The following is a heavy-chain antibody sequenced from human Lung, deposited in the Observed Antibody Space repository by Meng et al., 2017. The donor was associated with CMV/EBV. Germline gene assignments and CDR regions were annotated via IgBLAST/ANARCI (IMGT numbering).Heavy chain of an antibody. CDR3: AREGRDLDY. V-gene: IGHV3-7*01. J-gene: IGHJ4*02. D-gene: IGHD3-10*01. CDR2: IKQDGSEK. Sequence: GESLKISCAGSGLTTISNYWMSWVRQAPGKGLEWLANIKQDGSEKYYVDSVKGRFTISRDNTNKSLYLQMSSLRAEDTAAYYCAREGRDLDYWGQGTLVTVSS. CDR1: GLTTISNYW.